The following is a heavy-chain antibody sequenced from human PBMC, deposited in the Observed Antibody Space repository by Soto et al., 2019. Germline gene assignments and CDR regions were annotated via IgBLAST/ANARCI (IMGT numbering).Heavy chain of an antibody. J-gene: IGHJ4*02. Sequence: GGSLRLSCAASGFTFSSYAMSWVRQAPGKGLEWVSAISGSGGSTYYADSVKGRFTISRDNSKNTLYLQMNSLRAEDTAVYYCAKDRGVGVWFGELLDFDYWGQGTLVTVSS. D-gene: IGHD3-10*01. CDR2: ISGSGGST. CDR1: GFTFSSYA. CDR3: AKDRGVGVWFGELLDFDY. V-gene: IGHV3-23*01.